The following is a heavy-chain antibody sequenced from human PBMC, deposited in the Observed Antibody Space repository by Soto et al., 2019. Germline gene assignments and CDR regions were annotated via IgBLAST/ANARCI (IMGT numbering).Heavy chain of an antibody. D-gene: IGHD6-13*01. Sequence: SLRLSCAASGFTFSSYGMHWVHQAPGKGLEWVAVISYDGSNKYYADSVKGRFTISRDNSKNTLYLQMNSLRAEDTAVYYCAKDSRQQLGLYYYYYYGMDVWGQGTTVTVSS. CDR1: GFTFSSYG. V-gene: IGHV3-30*18. J-gene: IGHJ6*02. CDR3: AKDSRQQLGLYYYYYYGMDV. CDR2: ISYDGSNK.